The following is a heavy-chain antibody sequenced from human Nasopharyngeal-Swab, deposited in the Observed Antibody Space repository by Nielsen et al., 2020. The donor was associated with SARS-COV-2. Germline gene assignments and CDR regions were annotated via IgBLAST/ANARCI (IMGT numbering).Heavy chain of an antibody. J-gene: IGHJ4*02. Sequence: VRQAPGKGLEWVSSISSSSSYIYYADSVKGRFTISRDNAKNSLYLQMNSLRVEDTAVYYCARSPYYDFWSDYYTSFDYWGQGTLVTVSS. CDR3: ARSPYYDFWSDYYTSFDY. D-gene: IGHD3-3*01. CDR2: ISSSSSYI. V-gene: IGHV3-21*01.